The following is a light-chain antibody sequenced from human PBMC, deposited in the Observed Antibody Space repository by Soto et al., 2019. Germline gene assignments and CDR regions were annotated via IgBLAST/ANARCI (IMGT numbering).Light chain of an antibody. CDR1: QSLLQINGYDY. CDR2: LGS. Sequence: ILMSQNTRCLSGREGVSASISSGSCQSLLQINGYDYLDWYLQSAGQSPQLLIYLGSNRASGVPERVSSSASATDSTLKLSRVEAEDVALYFCMQVLQSPISFGEGTRLDIK. V-gene: IGKV2-28*01. CDR3: MQVLQSPIS. J-gene: IGKJ5*01.